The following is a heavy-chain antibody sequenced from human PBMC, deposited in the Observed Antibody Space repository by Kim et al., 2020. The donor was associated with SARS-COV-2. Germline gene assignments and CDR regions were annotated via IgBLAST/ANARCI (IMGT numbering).Heavy chain of an antibody. CDR2: IYYSGST. CDR1: GGSISSGDYY. Sequence: SETLSLTCTVSGGSISSGDYYWSWIRQPPGKGLEWIGYIYYSGSTYYNPSLKSRVTISVDTSKNQFSLKLSSVTAADTAVYYCAREPRRDGYMVTFDYWGQGTLVTVSS. CDR3: AREPRRDGYMVTFDY. J-gene: IGHJ4*02. D-gene: IGHD5-12*01. V-gene: IGHV4-30-4*01.